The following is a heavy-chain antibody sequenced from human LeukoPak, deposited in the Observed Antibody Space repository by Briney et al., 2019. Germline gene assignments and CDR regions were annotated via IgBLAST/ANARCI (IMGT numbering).Heavy chain of an antibody. D-gene: IGHD6-13*01. J-gene: IGHJ4*02. Sequence: SETLSLTCAVYGGSFSGYYWSWIRQPPGKGLEWIGEINHSGSTNYNPSLKSRVTISVDTSKNQFSLKLSSVTAADTAVYYCARARAAAGTGVFDYWGQGTLVTVSS. CDR1: GGSFSGYY. CDR3: ARARAAAGTGVFDY. CDR2: INHSGST. V-gene: IGHV4-34*01.